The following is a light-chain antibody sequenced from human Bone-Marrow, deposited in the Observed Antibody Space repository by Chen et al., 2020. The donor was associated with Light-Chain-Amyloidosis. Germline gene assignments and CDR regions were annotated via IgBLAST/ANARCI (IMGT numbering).Light chain of an antibody. CDR3: SSYAGSHIYV. Sequence: QSALTQPRSVSGSPGQSVTISCTGGSSDVGGYNYVSWSQQYAGKAPKVMIYDVSQRPSGVPVRFSGSKFGNTAYLTISGLQTEDEADDYCSSYAGSHIYVFGTGTKVIV. J-gene: IGLJ1*01. V-gene: IGLV2-11*01. CDR1: SSDVGGYNY. CDR2: DVS.